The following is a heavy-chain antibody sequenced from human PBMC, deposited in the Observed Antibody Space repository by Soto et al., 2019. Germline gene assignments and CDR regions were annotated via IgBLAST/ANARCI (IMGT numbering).Heavy chain of an antibody. Sequence: PWGSLRLSCAASGFTFSSNSMNWVRQAPGQGLEWVSYISSSSSTIYYADSVQGRFTISRDNAKNSLYLQMNSLRAEDTAVYYCAGPGSSGPTAFEIWGQWTRVPFS. CDR1: GFTFSSNS. D-gene: IGHD6-25*01. CDR3: AGPGSSGPTAFEI. J-gene: IGHJ3*02. V-gene: IGHV3-48*01. CDR2: ISSSSSTI.